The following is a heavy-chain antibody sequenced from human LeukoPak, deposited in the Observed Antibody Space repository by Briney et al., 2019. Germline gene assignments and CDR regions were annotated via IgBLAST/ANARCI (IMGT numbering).Heavy chain of an antibody. Sequence: GGSLRLSCAASGFTFSSYWMSWVRQAPGKGLEWAANIKQDGSEKYYVDSVKGRFTISRDNAKNSLYLQMNSLRAEDTAVYYCARGGNTMVRGVIISPNYYYYYGMDVWGQGTTVTVSS. D-gene: IGHD3-10*01. CDR2: IKQDGSEK. CDR1: GFTFSSYW. CDR3: ARGGNTMVRGVIISPNYYYYYGMDV. V-gene: IGHV3-7*01. J-gene: IGHJ6*02.